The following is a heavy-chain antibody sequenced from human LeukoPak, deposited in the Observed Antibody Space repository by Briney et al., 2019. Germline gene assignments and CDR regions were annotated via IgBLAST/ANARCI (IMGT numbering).Heavy chain of an antibody. J-gene: IGHJ4*02. CDR2: ISAYNGNT. Sequence: GASVKVSCKASGYTFTSYGISWVRQAPGQGLEWMGWISAYNGNTNYAQKLQGRVTMTTDTSTSTAYMELRSLRSDDTAVYYCARDRDRYDYVWGSYRRSYYFDYWGQGTLVTVSS. CDR1: GYTFTSYG. V-gene: IGHV1-18*01. CDR3: ARDRDRYDYVWGSYRRSYYFDY. D-gene: IGHD3-16*02.